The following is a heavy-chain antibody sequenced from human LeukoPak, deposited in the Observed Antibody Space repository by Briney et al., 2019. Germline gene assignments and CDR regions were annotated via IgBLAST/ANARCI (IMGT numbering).Heavy chain of an antibody. V-gene: IGHV3-7*03. D-gene: IGHD3-22*01. J-gene: IGHJ4*02. CDR3: ATPLDYYDRSDSHQGGD. CDR1: GFALSSHW. Sequence: GGSLRLSCAASGFALSSHWMTWVRQAPGKGLEWVANIKHDGSEKNYVDSVKGRFTISRDNAKNSLYLQMNSLRAEDTAVYYCATPLDYYDRSDSHQGGDWGQGTLVTVSS. CDR2: IKHDGSEK.